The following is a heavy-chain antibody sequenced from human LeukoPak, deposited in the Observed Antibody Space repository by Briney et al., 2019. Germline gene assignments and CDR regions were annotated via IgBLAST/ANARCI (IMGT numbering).Heavy chain of an antibody. J-gene: IGHJ4*02. CDR2: ITGSGDST. V-gene: IGHV3-23*01. Sequence: PGGSLRLSCAASGFTFSSCGLSWVRQAPGKGLEWVSGITGSGDSTFYADSVKGRFTISRDNSKNTLFLQMDSLRVEDTAVYYCAKDGQFLRAPVDYWGQGTLVTVSS. CDR1: GFTFSSCG. D-gene: IGHD6-19*01. CDR3: AKDGQFLRAPVDY.